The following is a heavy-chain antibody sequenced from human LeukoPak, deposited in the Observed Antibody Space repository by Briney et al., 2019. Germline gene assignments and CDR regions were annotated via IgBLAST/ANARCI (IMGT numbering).Heavy chain of an antibody. Sequence: GGSLRLSCAASGFTFSSYSMSWVRQAPGKGLEWVSSISSSSSYIYYADSVKGRFTISRGNAKNSLYLQMNSLRAEDTAVYYCARGSSSCFDYWGQGTLVTVSS. D-gene: IGHD2-2*01. CDR2: ISSSSSYI. J-gene: IGHJ4*02. CDR1: GFTFSSYS. V-gene: IGHV3-21*01. CDR3: ARGSSSCFDY.